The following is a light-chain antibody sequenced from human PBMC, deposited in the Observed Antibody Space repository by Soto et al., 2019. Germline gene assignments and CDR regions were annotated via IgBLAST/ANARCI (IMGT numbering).Light chain of an antibody. CDR2: GAS. CDR3: QQYNNWPET. CDR1: QSVSSN. Sequence: EIVMTQSPATLSVSPGERATLSCRASQSVSSNLAWYQQKPGQAPRLLIYGASTRATGIPARFSGGGSVTEFTITISSLQSEDFAVYYCQQYNNWPETFGQGAKVEIK. V-gene: IGKV3-15*01. J-gene: IGKJ1*01.